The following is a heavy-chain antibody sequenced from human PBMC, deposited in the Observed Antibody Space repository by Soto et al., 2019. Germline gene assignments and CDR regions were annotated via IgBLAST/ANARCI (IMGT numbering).Heavy chain of an antibody. D-gene: IGHD3-9*01. Sequence: QVQLVQSGAEVKKPGSSVKVSCKASGGTFSNYTINWVRQAPGQGLEWMGRLIPILGIANYAQKFRGRVTISADKSTSTAYMELSSLRSADTAVFYCAIYFLAYGASASGYFDYWGQGTLVTVSS. CDR1: GGTFSNYT. CDR3: AIYFLAYGASASGYFDY. CDR2: LIPILGIA. J-gene: IGHJ4*02. V-gene: IGHV1-69*02.